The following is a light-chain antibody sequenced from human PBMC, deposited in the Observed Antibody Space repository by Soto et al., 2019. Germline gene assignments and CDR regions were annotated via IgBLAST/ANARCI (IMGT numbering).Light chain of an antibody. CDR3: QQRSDWPPVT. CDR1: QSVSSY. CDR2: DAS. J-gene: IGKJ5*01. V-gene: IGKV3-11*01. Sequence: EIVLTQSPATQSLSPGERATLSCRASQSVSSYLAWYQQKPGQAPRLLIYDASNRATGIPDRFSGSGSGTDFTLTISSLEPEDFAVYYCQQRSDWPPVTVGQGTRLEIK.